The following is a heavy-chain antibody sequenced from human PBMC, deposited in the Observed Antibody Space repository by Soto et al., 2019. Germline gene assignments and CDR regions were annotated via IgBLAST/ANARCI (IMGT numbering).Heavy chain of an antibody. CDR3: ARGRSFSYDSTPPPMFDP. D-gene: IGHD3-10*01. CDR2: IGTLSDT. J-gene: IGHJ5*02. Sequence: GGSLRLSCAVSGFAFSTFDIHWVRQAPGKGLEWVSGIGTLSDTFYAASVQGRFTISRQNAKNSVYLQMNSLRAGDTAFYYCARGRSFSYDSTPPPMFDPWGQGTLVTVSS. CDR1: GFAFSTFD. V-gene: IGHV3-13*01.